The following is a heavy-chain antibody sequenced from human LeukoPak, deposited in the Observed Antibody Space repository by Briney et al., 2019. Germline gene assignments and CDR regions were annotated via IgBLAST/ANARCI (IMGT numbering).Heavy chain of an antibody. CDR1: GYTFTSYA. J-gene: IGHJ6*02. CDR2: INAGNGNT. Sequence: ASVKVSCKASGYTFTSYAMHWVRQAPGQRLEWMGWINAGNGNTKYSQKFQGRVTMTRDTSTSTVYMELSSLRSEDTAVYYCARETGMTPPNYYYYGMDIWGQGTTVTVS. D-gene: IGHD1-14*01. V-gene: IGHV1-3*01. CDR3: ARETGMTPPNYYYYGMDI.